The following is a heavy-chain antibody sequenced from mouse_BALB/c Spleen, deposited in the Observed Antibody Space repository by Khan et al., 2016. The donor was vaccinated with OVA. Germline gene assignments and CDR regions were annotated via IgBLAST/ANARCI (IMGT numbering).Heavy chain of an antibody. CDR1: GFSITSGYY. Sequence: EVQLQESGPGLVKPSQSLSLTCSVTGFSITSGYYWYWIRQPPGNILEWMGYISSDGSNNYNPTLKNRISITRDTSENQFFLPLNSVTTEDTATYYCTRDNNYYGYLAYWGQGTLVTVSA. CDR3: TRDNNYYGYLAY. J-gene: IGHJ3*01. D-gene: IGHD1-2*01. CDR2: ISSDGSN. V-gene: IGHV3-6*02.